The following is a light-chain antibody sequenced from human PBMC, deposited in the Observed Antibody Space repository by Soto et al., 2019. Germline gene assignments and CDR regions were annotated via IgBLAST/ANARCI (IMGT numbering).Light chain of an antibody. CDR1: SGHSSYA. CDR2: FNSDGSH. CDR3: QTWDSGIWV. Sequence: QLVLTQSPSASASLGASVNLTCTLSSGHSSYAIAWHQQQPETGPRYLMKFNSDGSHSKGDGIPDRFSGSSSGAERYLTISRLQSEDEADYYCQTWDSGIWVFGGGTKLTVL. J-gene: IGLJ3*02. V-gene: IGLV4-69*01.